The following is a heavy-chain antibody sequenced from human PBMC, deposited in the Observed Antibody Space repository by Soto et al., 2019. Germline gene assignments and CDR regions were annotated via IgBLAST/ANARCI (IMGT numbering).Heavy chain of an antibody. D-gene: IGHD3-3*01. CDR1: GFTFSVFG. V-gene: IGHV3-30*18. CDR3: AKTITTIGVSSTGRGALLDN. J-gene: IGHJ4*02. Sequence: QVQLVESGGGVVQPGRSLRLSCAASGFTFSVFGMHWVRQAPGKWLEWVAVISNDGNSEHYADSVKGRFTISRDNSKNTFYLQMNSLSVEDTAVYYCAKTITTIGVSSTGRGALLDNWGQGILVSVSS. CDR2: ISNDGNSE.